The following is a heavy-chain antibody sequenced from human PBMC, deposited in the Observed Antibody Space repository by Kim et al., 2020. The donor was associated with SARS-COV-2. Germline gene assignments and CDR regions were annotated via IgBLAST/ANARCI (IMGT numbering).Heavy chain of an antibody. CDR3: ARGRAGVVPAPVLGYGPNYEYFIMVG. CDR1: GGSVSGYH. V-gene: IGHV4-34*01. Sequence: SETLSLTCAVYGGSVSGYHWTWIRKPPGTGLEWIGESNHSGTANHNPSLNSRVTISIDTSKNKFSLTLTPVTAAATGFYYCARGRAGVVPAPVLGYGPNYEYFIMVGGGHGTTVTVSS. D-gene: IGHD2-8*02. J-gene: IGHJ6*02. CDR2: SNHSGTA.